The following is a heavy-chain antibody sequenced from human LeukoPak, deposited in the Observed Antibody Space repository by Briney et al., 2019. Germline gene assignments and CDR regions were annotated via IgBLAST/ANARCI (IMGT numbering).Heavy chain of an antibody. J-gene: IGHJ4*02. CDR2: IIPIFGTA. Sequence: SVKLSCKASGGTFNSYAISWVRQAHGQGLEWMGGIIPIFGTANYAQKFQGRVTITTDESTSTAYMELSSLRSEDTAVYYCARGLYYYDSSGYLDYWGQGTLVTVSS. D-gene: IGHD3-22*01. CDR1: GGTFNSYA. CDR3: ARGLYYYDSSGYLDY. V-gene: IGHV1-69*05.